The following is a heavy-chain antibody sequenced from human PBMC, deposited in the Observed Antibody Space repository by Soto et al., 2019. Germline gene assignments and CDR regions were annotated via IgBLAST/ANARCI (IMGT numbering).Heavy chain of an antibody. CDR1: GGSSISSSYY. CDR3: ARGSSIAGLYYGMDV. D-gene: IGHD6-6*01. CDR2: IYYSGRST. Sequence: LETLSLTCTFSGGSSISSSYYWGWIRQPPGKGLEWIGSIYYSGRSTYYNPSLKSRVTISVDTSKNQFSLKLSSVTAADTAVYYCARGSSIAGLYYGMDVWGQGTTVTVSS. V-gene: IGHV4-39*07. J-gene: IGHJ6*02.